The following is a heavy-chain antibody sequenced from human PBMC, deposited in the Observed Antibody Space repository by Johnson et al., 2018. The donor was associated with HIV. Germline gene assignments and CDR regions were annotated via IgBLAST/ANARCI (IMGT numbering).Heavy chain of an antibody. J-gene: IGHJ3*02. Sequence: VQLVESGGGLVQPGGSLRLSCAASGFTFDDYAMHWVRQAPGKGLEWVSGISWNRGRIGYAASVKGRFTISRDNAKNSLYLQMNSLRAEDTAVYYFAREASLYAVDIWGQGTMVTCSS. V-gene: IGHV3-9*01. D-gene: IGHD5/OR15-5a*01. CDR2: ISWNRGRI. CDR3: AREASLYAVDI. CDR1: GFTFDDYA.